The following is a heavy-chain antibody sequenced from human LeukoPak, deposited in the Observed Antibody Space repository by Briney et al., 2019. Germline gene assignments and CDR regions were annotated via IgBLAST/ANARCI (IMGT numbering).Heavy chain of an antibody. CDR3: ARHRIKRYSSGSYYYYMDV. Sequence: KPSETLSLXCTVSGGSISSSSYYWGWIRQPPGKGLEWIGSIYYSGSTYYNPSLKSRVTISVDTSKNQFSLKLSSVTAADTAVYYCARHRIKRYSSGSYYYYMDVWGKGTTVTVSS. J-gene: IGHJ6*03. V-gene: IGHV4-39*01. CDR1: GGSISSSSYY. D-gene: IGHD6-19*01. CDR2: IYYSGST.